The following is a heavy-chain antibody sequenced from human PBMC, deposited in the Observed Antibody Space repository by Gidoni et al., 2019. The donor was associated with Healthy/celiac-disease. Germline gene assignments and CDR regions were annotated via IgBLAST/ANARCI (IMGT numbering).Heavy chain of an antibody. V-gene: IGHV4-34*01. Sequence: QVQLQQWGAGLLKPSETLSLTCAVYGGSFRGYYWSWIRQPPGKGLEWIGVINHRGSTNYNPSLQSRVTISVDTSKNQFSLKLSSVTAADTAVYDFARGLVCSSTSCYVYFDYWGQGTLVTVSS. CDR3: ARGLVCSSTSCYVYFDY. D-gene: IGHD2-2*01. CDR1: GGSFRGYY. CDR2: INHRGST. J-gene: IGHJ4*02.